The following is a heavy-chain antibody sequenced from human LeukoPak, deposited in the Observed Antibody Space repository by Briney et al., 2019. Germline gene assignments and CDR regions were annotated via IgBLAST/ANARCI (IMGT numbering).Heavy chain of an antibody. CDR2: IYTSGST. CDR1: GGSISSYY. V-gene: IGHV4-4*09. D-gene: IGHD1-26*01. J-gene: IGHJ4*02. Sequence: PSETLSLTCTVSGGSISSYYWSWTRQPPGKGLEWIGYIYTSGSTNYNPSLKSRVTISVDTSKNQFSLKLSSVIAADTAVYYCAGGSYPQIDYWGQGTLVTVSS. CDR3: AGGSYPQIDY.